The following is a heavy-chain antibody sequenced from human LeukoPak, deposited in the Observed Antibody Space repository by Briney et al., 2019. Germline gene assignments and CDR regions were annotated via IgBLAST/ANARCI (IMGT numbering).Heavy chain of an antibody. J-gene: IGHJ4*02. V-gene: IGHV4-34*01. D-gene: IGHD2/OR15-2a*01. CDR3: ARVGADDSGFLFGY. CDR2: INHSGST. Sequence: TSETLSLTCAVYGGSFSGYYWSWIRQPPGKGLEWIGEINHSGSTNYNPSLKSRVTISVDTSKNQFSLKLSSVTAADTAVYYCARVGADDSGFLFGYWGQGTLVTVSS. CDR1: GGSFSGYY.